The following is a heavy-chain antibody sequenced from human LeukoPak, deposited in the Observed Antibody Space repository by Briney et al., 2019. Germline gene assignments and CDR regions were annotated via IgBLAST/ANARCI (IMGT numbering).Heavy chain of an antibody. CDR3: ARDSRYCSGGSCSRYMDV. D-gene: IGHD2-15*01. V-gene: IGHV3-11*01. Sequence: GGSLRLSCAASGFTFSNYNMSWIRQAPGKGLEWVSYISSSGSTIYYADSVKGRFTISRDNAKNSLYLQMNSLRAEDTAVYYCARDSRYCSGGSCSRYMDVWGKGTTVTVSS. CDR2: ISSSGSTI. CDR1: GFTFSNYN. J-gene: IGHJ6*03.